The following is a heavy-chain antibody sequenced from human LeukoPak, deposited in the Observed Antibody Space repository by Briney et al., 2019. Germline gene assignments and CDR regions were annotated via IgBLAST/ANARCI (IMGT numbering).Heavy chain of an antibody. Sequence: RPGGSLRLSCAASGFTFDDYGVSWVRQAPGKGLEWVSGINWNGGSTSYADSVKGRFTISRDNAKNSLYLQMNSLRAEDTALYYCARRNTAMGDAFDIWGQGTMVTVSS. D-gene: IGHD5-18*01. CDR1: GFTFDDYG. CDR3: ARRNTAMGDAFDI. V-gene: IGHV3-20*04. J-gene: IGHJ3*02. CDR2: INWNGGST.